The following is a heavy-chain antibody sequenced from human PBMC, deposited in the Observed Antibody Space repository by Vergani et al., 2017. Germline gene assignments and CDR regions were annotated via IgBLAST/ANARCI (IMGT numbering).Heavy chain of an antibody. V-gene: IGHV4-38-2*02. D-gene: IGHD6-13*01. CDR1: GYSISSGYY. CDR2: IYHSGST. Sequence: QVQLQESGPGLVKPSETLSLTCTVSGYSISSGYYWGWIRQPPGKGLEWIGSIYHSGSTYYNPSLKSRVTISVDTSKNQFSLKLSSVTAADTAVYYCARVVLGQQLVAEWFDPWGQGTLVTVSS. J-gene: IGHJ5*02. CDR3: ARVVLGQQLVAEWFDP.